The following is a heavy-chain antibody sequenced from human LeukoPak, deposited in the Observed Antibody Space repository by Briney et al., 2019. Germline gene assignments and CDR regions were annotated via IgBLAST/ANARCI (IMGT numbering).Heavy chain of an antibody. Sequence: GGSLRLSCAASGFPFSSYRMHWVRQVPGKGLLWVSRINSDGSATIYADSVRGRFTISRDNAKNTLYLQMSGPRVEDTAVYHCASDSPYYGMDVWGQGTTVTVSS. V-gene: IGHV3-74*01. CDR1: GFPFSSYR. J-gene: IGHJ6*02. CDR3: ASDSPYYGMDV. CDR2: INSDGSAT.